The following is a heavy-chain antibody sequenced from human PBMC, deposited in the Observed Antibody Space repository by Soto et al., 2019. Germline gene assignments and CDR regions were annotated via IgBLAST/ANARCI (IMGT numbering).Heavy chain of an antibody. CDR2: IYHSGST. D-gene: IGHD2-15*01. CDR1: GGSINSSNW. Sequence: QVQLQESGPGLVKPSGTLSLTCAVSGGSINSSNWWSWVRQPPGKVLEWIGEIYHSGSTNYNPTLKRRVTISVEKSKSQFPMKPSTVTAADMSVYYCARVSKLKVDSWGQGTLVTVSA. J-gene: IGHJ4*02. CDR3: ARVSKLKVDS. V-gene: IGHV4-4*02.